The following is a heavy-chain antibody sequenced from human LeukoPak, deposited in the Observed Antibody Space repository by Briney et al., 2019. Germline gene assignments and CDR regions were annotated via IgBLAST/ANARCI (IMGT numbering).Heavy chain of an antibody. J-gene: IGHJ6*02. V-gene: IGHV3-30*18. CDR3: AKGTYGSGSYYYYYGMDV. Sequence: GGSLRLSCAASGFTFSSYGMRWVRQAPGKGLEWVAVISYDGSNKYYADSVKGRFTISRDNSKNTLYLQMNSLRAEDTAVYYCAKGTYGSGSYYYYYGMDVWGQGTTVTVSS. CDR2: ISYDGSNK. D-gene: IGHD3-10*01. CDR1: GFTFSSYG.